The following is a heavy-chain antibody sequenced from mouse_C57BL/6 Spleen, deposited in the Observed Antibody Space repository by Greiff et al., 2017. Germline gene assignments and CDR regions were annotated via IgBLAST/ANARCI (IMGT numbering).Heavy chain of an antibody. CDR2: IDPSDSET. J-gene: IGHJ4*01. V-gene: IGHV1-52*01. CDR1: GYTFTSYW. CDR3: AIYPLINAVVTTGPYAMDY. D-gene: IGHD1-1*01. Sequence: QVQLQQPGAELVRPGSSVKLSCKASGYTFTSYWMHWVKQRPIQGLEWIGNIDPSDSETHYNQKFKDKATLTVDKSSSTAYMQLSSLTSEDSAVXYCAIYPLINAVVTTGPYAMDYCGQGTSVTVSS.